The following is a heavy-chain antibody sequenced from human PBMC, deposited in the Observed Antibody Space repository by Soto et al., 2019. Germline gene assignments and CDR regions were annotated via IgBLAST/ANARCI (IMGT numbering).Heavy chain of an antibody. V-gene: IGHV3-9*01. J-gene: IGHJ4*02. CDR3: AREDSIIIPAVSDF. CDR1: GFTFDNYA. Sequence: GGSLRLSCAASGFTFDNYAMHWVRQAPGKGLEWVSGISWNSNTIAYADSVKGRFTISRDNAKNSLYLQMNSLRAEDTAFYYCAREDSIIIPAVSDFWGQGTLVTVSS. CDR2: ISWNSNTI. D-gene: IGHD2-2*01.